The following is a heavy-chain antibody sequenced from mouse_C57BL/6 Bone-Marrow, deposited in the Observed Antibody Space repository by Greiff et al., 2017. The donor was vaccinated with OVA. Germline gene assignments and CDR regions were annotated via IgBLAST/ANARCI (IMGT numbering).Heavy chain of an antibody. CDR3: ARHPFAY. CDR1: GFTFSSYG. J-gene: IGHJ3*01. CDR2: ISSGGSYT. Sequence: EVMLVESGGDSVKPGGSLKLSCAASGFTFSSYGMSWVRQTPDKRLEWVATISSGGSYTYYPDSVKGRFTISRDNAKNTLYLQMSSLKSEDTAMYYCARHPFAYWGQGTLVTVAA. V-gene: IGHV5-6*01.